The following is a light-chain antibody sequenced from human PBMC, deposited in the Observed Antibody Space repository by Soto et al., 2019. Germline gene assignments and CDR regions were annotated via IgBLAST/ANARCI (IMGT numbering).Light chain of an antibody. CDR2: DAS. V-gene: IGKV1-5*01. CDR3: QQYNSYSPETT. J-gene: IGKJ1*01. Sequence: DLQMTQSPSTLSASVGDRVTITCRASQSISSWLAWYQQKPGKAPKLLIYDASSLESGVPSRFSGSGSGTEFTLTISSLQPDDFATYYCQQYNSYSPETTFGQGTKVEIK. CDR1: QSISSW.